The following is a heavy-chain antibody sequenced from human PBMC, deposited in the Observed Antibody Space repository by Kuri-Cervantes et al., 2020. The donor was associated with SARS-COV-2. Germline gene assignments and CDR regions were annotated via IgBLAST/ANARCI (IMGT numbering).Heavy chain of an antibody. CDR2: IYYGGST. D-gene: IGHD6-13*01. Sequence: SQTLSLTCAFYGGSFSGYYWGWIRQPPGKGLECIGTIYYGGSTYYNPSLKSRITISVDTSKNQFSLRLSSVTAADTAVYYCARHATGYSSSSYLGYYAMDVWGKGTTVTVSS. CDR3: ARHATGYSSSSYLGYYAMDV. V-gene: IGHV4-39*01. CDR1: GGSFSGYY. J-gene: IGHJ6*04.